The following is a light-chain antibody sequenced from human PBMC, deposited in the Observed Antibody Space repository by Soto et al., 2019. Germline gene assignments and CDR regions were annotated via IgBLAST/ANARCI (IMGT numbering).Light chain of an antibody. J-gene: IGLJ2*01. Sequence: QSVLTQPPSASGSPGQSVTISCTGTRSDVGDHNYVSWYQQHPGKAPKLIIYEVNKRPSGVPDRFSGSKSGNTASLSVSGLQADDEADYYCSSYAGSNNLEVFGGGTKLTVL. CDR2: EVN. V-gene: IGLV2-8*01. CDR3: SSYAGSNNLEV. CDR1: RSDVGDHNY.